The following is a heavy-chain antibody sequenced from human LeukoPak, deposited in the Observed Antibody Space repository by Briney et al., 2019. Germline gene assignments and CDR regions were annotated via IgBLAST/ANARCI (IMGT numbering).Heavy chain of an antibody. J-gene: IGHJ4*02. D-gene: IGHD2-15*01. CDR3: ARDGGKGGNSDY. CDR1: GFTFSSYS. Sequence: GGSLGLSCAASGFTFSSYSMNWVRQAPGKGLQWVSYISSSTSIIYYADSVKGRFTISRDNAKNSLYLQMNSLRDEDTAVYYCARDGGKGGNSDYWGQGTLVTVSS. V-gene: IGHV3-48*02. CDR2: ISSSTSII.